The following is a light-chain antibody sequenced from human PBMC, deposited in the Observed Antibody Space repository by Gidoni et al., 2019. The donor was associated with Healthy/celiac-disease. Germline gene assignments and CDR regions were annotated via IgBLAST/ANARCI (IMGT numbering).Light chain of an antibody. V-gene: IGKV2-28*01. CDR3: MQALQTPYT. J-gene: IGKJ2*01. CDR1: QSLLHSNGYNY. CDR2: LGS. Sequence: DLVMTQSPPSLPVTPGEPASISCRSSQSLLHSNGYNYLDWYLQKPGQSPQLLIYLGSNLASGVPDRFSGSGSGTDFTLKISRVEAEDVGVYYCMQALQTPYTFGQGTKLEIK.